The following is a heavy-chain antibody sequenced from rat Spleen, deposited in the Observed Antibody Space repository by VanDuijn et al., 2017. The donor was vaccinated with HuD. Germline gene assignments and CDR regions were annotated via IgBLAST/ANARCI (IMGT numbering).Heavy chain of an antibody. Sequence: EVQLVESGGGLVQAGRSMKVTCAASGFIFSKYDMAWVRQTPTKGLEWVASISPSGGSTYYRDSVKGRFTISRDNAKSTLYLQMDSLRSEDTATYYCTSHGARVSRFAYWGQGTLVTVSS. CDR3: TSHGARVSRFAY. V-gene: IGHV5-25*01. D-gene: IGHD1-4*01. CDR1: GFIFSKYD. J-gene: IGHJ3*01. CDR2: ISPSGGST.